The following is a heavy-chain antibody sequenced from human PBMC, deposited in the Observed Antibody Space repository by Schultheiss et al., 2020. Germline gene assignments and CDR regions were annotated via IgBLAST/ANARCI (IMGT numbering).Heavy chain of an antibody. CDR1: GGSISSGGYY. Sequence: SETLSLTCTVSGGSISSGGYYWSWIRQHPGKGLEWIGYIYYSGSTYYKPSLRSRVAISVDTSKNQFSLKLNSVTAADTAVYYCAREKDIPAARHSFFDNWGQGTLVTVSS. D-gene: IGHD2-2*01. J-gene: IGHJ4*02. CDR2: IYYSGST. CDR3: AREKDIPAARHSFFDN. V-gene: IGHV4-31*03.